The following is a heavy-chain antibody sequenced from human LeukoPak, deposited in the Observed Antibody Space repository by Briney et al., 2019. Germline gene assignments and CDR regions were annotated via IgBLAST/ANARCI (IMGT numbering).Heavy chain of an antibody. CDR2: INPNSGGT. CDR1: GYTFTGYY. J-gene: IGHJ3*02. Sequence: ASVKVSCKASGYTFTGYYMHWVRQAPGQGLEWMGWINPNSGGTTYAQKFQGRVTLTRDTSISTAYMELNSLRSDDAALYYCARARASFGDYDYSAFDIWGQGTMVTVSS. D-gene: IGHD4-17*01. V-gene: IGHV1-2*02. CDR3: ARARASFGDYDYSAFDI.